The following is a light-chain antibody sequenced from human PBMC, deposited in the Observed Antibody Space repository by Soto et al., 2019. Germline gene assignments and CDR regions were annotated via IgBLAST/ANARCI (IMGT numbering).Light chain of an antibody. V-gene: IGKV4-1*01. CDR3: QQYYSSPWT. J-gene: IGKJ1*01. CDR1: QSVLYSSNNKNY. Sequence: DIVMTQSPDSLAVSLGERATINCKSSQSVLYSSNNKNYLAWYQQKSGQPPKLLIYWASTRESGVPDRFSGSGSGTDFTLTISSLQDADVEVYSCQQYYSSPWTLGQGTKVDIK. CDR2: WAS.